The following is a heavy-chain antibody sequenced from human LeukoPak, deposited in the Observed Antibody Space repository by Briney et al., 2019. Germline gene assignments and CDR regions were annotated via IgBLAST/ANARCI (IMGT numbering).Heavy chain of an antibody. V-gene: IGHV3-23*01. J-gene: IGHJ3*02. Sequence: PGGSLRLSCVASGFTFSGYALSWVRQAPGKGLEWVSTISASGGSTYYADSVKGRFTISRDNSKNTLYLQMNSLRAEDTAVYYCAKDLKCSSTSCWGEDAFDIWGQGTMVTVSS. CDR2: ISASGGST. CDR3: AKDLKCSSTSCWGEDAFDI. CDR1: GFTFSGYA. D-gene: IGHD2-2*01.